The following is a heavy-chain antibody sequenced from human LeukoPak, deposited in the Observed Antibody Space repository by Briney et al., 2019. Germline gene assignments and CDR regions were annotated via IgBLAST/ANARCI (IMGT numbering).Heavy chain of an antibody. CDR2: ISYDGSNK. D-gene: IGHD6-13*01. J-gene: IGHJ4*02. CDR1: GFTFSSYA. V-gene: IGHV3-30-3*01. Sequence: PGGSLRLSCAASGFTFSSYAIHWVRQAPGKGLEWVAVISYDGSNKYYADSVKGRFTISRDNSKNTLSLQMNSLRAEDTAVYYCARDGRGLRSSSWYFDYWGQGTLVTVSS. CDR3: ARDGRGLRSSSWYFDY.